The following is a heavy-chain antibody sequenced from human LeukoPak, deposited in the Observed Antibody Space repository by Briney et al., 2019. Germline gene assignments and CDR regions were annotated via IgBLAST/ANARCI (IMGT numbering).Heavy chain of an antibody. V-gene: IGHV3-21*01. CDR2: ISSSSYI. D-gene: IGHD6-6*01. Sequence: GGSLRLSCAASGFTFSSYGMSWVRQAPGKGLEWVSSISSSSYIYYADSVKGRFTISRDNAKNSLYLQMNSLRAEDTAVYYCARDNRVLISSSTNFDYWGQGTLVTVSS. J-gene: IGHJ4*02. CDR1: GFTFSSYG. CDR3: ARDNRVLISSSTNFDY.